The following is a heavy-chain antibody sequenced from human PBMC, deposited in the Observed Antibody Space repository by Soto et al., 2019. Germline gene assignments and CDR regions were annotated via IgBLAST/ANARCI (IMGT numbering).Heavy chain of an antibody. CDR2: ISSSSSYI. CDR1: GFTFSSYS. Sequence: EVKLVESGGGLVKPGGSLRLSCAASGFTFSSYSMNWLRTAPGKELEWVSSISSSSSYIYYVDSVKGRVTISRDNTKSSMYLQMNSLRAEDTAVYYCSRDHIVVVPAAMPGYYYYYMDVWGKGTTVTVS. CDR3: SRDHIVVVPAAMPGYYYYYMDV. J-gene: IGHJ6*03. V-gene: IGHV3-21*01. D-gene: IGHD2-2*01.